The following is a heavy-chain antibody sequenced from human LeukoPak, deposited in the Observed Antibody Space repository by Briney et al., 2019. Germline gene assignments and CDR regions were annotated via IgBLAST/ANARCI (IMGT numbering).Heavy chain of an antibody. CDR2: IIPIFGTA. CDR1: GGTFSSYA. V-gene: IGHV1-69*13. D-gene: IGHD3-22*01. Sequence: ASVKVSCKASGGTFSSYAISWVRQAPGQGLEWMGGIIPIFGTANYAQKFQGRVTITADESTSTAYMELSSLRSEDTAVYYCARDLGDYYDSSGYYYWGQGTLVTVSS. CDR3: ARDLGDYYDSSGYYY. J-gene: IGHJ4*02.